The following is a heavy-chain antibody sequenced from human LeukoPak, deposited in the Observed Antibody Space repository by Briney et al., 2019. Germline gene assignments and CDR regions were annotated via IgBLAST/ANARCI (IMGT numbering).Heavy chain of an antibody. D-gene: IGHD2-15*01. V-gene: IGHV1-8*02. CDR1: GYTFTSYD. J-gene: IGHJ4*02. CDR2: INPNSDNT. Sequence: ASVTVSCKASGYTFTSYDIHWVRQATGQGLEWMGWINPNSDNTDYAQKFQGRVTITRNTSIRTAYMELSSLRSEDTAVYYCAIGAVGFDYWGQGTLVTVSS. CDR3: AIGAVGFDY.